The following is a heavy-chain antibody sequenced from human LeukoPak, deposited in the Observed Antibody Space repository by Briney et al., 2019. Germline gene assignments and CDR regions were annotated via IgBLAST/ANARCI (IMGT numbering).Heavy chain of an antibody. V-gene: IGHV4-30-4*01. CDR3: ARDMTGAHWFDP. D-gene: IGHD1-14*01. CDR2: IYYSGNT. Sequence: SETLSLTCTVSGGSISSGDYYWRWIRQPPGKGLEWIGYIYYSGNTYYNPSLKSRLTISVDTSKNQFSLKPTSVTAADTPVYYCARDMTGAHWFDPWGQGTLVTVSS. CDR1: GGSISSGDYY. J-gene: IGHJ5*02.